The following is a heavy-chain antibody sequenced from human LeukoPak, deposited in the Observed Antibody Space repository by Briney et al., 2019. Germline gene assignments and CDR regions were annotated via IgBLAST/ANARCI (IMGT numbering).Heavy chain of an antibody. J-gene: IGHJ4*02. Sequence: GGSLRLSCAASGFTVSGNYMSWVRQAPGKGLEWVSVIYTAGSTYNADFVKGRFTTSRDKSKNTLYLQMNALRAEDTAVYFCAGGNTWPGLSYWGQGTLLTVSS. V-gene: IGHV3-53*01. CDR1: GFTVSGNY. CDR3: AGGNTWPGLSY. D-gene: IGHD6-25*01. CDR2: IYTAGST.